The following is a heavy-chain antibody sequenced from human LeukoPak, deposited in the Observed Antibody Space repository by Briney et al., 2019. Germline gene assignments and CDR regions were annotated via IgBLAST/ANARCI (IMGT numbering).Heavy chain of an antibody. V-gene: IGHV3-21*01. CDR2: ISSSSSYI. J-gene: IGHJ4*02. D-gene: IGHD5-12*01. CDR3: ARANSGYVFNSMDY. CDR1: GFTFSSYS. Sequence: PGGSLRLSCAASGFTFSSYSMNWVRQAPGKGLEWVSSISSSSSYIYYADSVKGRFTISRDNAKNSLYLQMNSLRAEDTAVYYCARANSGYVFNSMDYWGQGTLVTVSS.